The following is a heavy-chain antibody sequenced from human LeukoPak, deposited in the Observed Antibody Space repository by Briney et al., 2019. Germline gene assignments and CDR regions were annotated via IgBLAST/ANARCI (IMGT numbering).Heavy chain of an antibody. Sequence: GGSLRLSCAASGFTFSTCRMHWVRQGPGKGLVWVSGMNSDGSSTVYADSVKGRFTISRDNAKNTLYLQMNSLRAEDTAVYYCAKGESSSWFDWGQGTLVTVSS. CDR3: AKGESSSWFD. V-gene: IGHV3-74*01. J-gene: IGHJ4*02. CDR1: GFTFSTCR. D-gene: IGHD6-13*01. CDR2: MNSDGSST.